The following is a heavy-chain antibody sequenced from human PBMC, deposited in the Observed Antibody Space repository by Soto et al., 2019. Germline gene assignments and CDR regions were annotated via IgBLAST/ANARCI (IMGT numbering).Heavy chain of an antibody. D-gene: IGHD6-13*01. V-gene: IGHV4-59*08. J-gene: IGHJ5*02. CDR2: IYYSGST. CDR1: GCSISSYY. Sequence: SETLSLTCTVSGCSISSYYWSWIRQPPGKGLEWIGYIYYSGSTNYNPSLKSRVTISVDTSKNQFSLKLSSVTAADTAVYYCARQYSSSWGHWFDPWGQGTLVTVSS. CDR3: ARQYSSSWGHWFDP.